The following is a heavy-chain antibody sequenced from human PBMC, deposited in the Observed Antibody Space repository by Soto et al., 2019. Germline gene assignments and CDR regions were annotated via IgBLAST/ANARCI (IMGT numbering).Heavy chain of an antibody. Sequence: PSETLSLTCPVSGGTSRSYYWSWIRQPTGKGLEWIGYIYYSGSTNYNPSLKSRVTISVDTSKNQFSLKLSSVTAADTAVYYCASLLWFGEYYYYYMDVWGKGTTVTVSS. J-gene: IGHJ6*03. V-gene: IGHV4-59*01. CDR3: ASLLWFGEYYYYYMDV. D-gene: IGHD3-10*01. CDR2: IYYSGST. CDR1: GGTSRSYY.